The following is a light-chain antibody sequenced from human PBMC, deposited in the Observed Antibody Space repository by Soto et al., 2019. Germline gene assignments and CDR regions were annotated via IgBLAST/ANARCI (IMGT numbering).Light chain of an antibody. CDR2: EVS. J-gene: IGLJ2*01. CDR3: SSYTSSSTPVV. CDR1: SNDIGEYHY. Sequence: QSALTQPASVSGSPGQLITISCTGTSNDIGEYHYVSWYQQHPGKAPKLMIYEVSNRPSGVSNRFSGSKSGNTASLTISGLQAEDEADYYCSSYTSSSTPVVFGGGTKLTVL. V-gene: IGLV2-14*01.